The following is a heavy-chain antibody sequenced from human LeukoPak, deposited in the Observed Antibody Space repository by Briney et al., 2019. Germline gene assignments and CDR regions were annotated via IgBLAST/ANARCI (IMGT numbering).Heavy chain of an antibody. J-gene: IGHJ5*02. CDR3: ARRRAVAGVNWFDP. V-gene: IGHV1-18*01. CDR2: ISIHNGYT. Sequence: ASVEVSCRASVYTFIIYGISWVRQAPGQGREWMGWISIHNGYTKYAQKFQGRVTMTTDTSMSTAYMELVHLRSDDTSVYYCARRRAVAGVNWFDPWGQGTLVTVSS. CDR1: VYTFIIYG. D-gene: IGHD6-19*01.